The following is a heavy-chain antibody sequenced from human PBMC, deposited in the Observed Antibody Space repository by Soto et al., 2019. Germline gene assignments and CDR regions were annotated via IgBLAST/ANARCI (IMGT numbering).Heavy chain of an antibody. J-gene: IGHJ4*02. D-gene: IGHD2-2*01. CDR1: GGSISSSSYY. Sequence: SETLSLTCTVSGGSISSSSYYWGWIRQPPGKGLEWIGSIYYSGSTYYNPSLKSRVTISVDTSKNQFSLKLSPVTAADTAVYYRARRRDAYTFFDYWGQGTLVTVSS. CDR2: IYYSGST. V-gene: IGHV4-39*01. CDR3: ARRRDAYTFFDY.